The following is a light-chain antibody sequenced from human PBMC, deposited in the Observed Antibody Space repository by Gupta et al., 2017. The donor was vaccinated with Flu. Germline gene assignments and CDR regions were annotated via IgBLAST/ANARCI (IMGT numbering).Light chain of an antibody. V-gene: IGLV3-25*03. Sequence: SYELTQPPSMSVSPGQTARITCSGDAFPRQYAYWFQQKPGQAPLLVIYKDTQRPSGIPERFSGSISGTTVTLTISGVQTEDEADYYCQSSDSRTSYKVFGGGTKLTVL. J-gene: IGLJ3*02. CDR3: QSSDSRTSYKV. CDR1: AFPRQY. CDR2: KDT.